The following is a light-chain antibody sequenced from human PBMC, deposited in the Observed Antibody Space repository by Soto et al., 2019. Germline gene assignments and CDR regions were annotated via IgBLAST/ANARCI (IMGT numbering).Light chain of an antibody. CDR3: QQYNKWPLT. Sequence: EIVMTQSPATLSESPGERATLSCRASQSVSSNLAWYQQKRGQAPRLLIYGTSTKATGIPARFSGSGSGTEFTLTISSLQSADFAAYYCQQYNKWPLTFGGGTKVEIK. CDR2: GTS. V-gene: IGKV3-15*01. CDR1: QSVSSN. J-gene: IGKJ4*01.